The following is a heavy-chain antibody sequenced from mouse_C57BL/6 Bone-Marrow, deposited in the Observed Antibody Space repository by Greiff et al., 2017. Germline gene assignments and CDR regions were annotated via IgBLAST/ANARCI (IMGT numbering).Heavy chain of an antibody. CDR3: TSRQLSYYAMDY. CDR1: GFNINDAY. V-gene: IGHV14-4*01. CDR2: ISPENGDT. J-gene: IGHJ4*01. Sequence: VQLQQSGAELVRPGASVKLSCTASGFNINDAYMHWVKQRPEQGLEWIGWISPENGDTEYASQFPVKATITADTSSNPAYLQLSRLTSEDTAVYYLTSRQLSYYAMDYWGQGTSVTVSS. D-gene: IGHD3-2*02.